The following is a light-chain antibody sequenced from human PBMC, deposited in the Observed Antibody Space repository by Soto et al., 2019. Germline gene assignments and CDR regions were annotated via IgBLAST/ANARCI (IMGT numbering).Light chain of an antibody. V-gene: IGLV1-44*01. J-gene: IGLJ1*01. CDR3: ATWDDSLNAFV. Sequence: QSVLTQSPSASGTPGQRITIYCSGSTSSIGSNAVNWYQQFPGTAPTFLIYNDDQRPSGVPDRFSGSKSGTSASLAISGLHSEAEADYYCATWDDSLNAFVFGTGTKVTVL. CDR2: NDD. CDR1: TSSIGSNA.